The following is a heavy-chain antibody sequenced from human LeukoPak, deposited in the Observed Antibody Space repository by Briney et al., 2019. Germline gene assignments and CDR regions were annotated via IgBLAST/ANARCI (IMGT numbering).Heavy chain of an antibody. V-gene: IGHV1-18*01. Sequence: ASVKVSCKASGYTFTSYGISWVRQAPGQGLEWMGWISAYNGNTNYAQKLQGRVTMTTDTSTSTAYMELRSLRSDDTAVYYCARGYASSCSSTTCPYFVYWGQGTLVTVSS. CDR1: GYTFTSYG. D-gene: IGHD2-2*01. CDR2: ISAYNGNT. J-gene: IGHJ4*02. CDR3: ARGYASSCSSTTCPYFVY.